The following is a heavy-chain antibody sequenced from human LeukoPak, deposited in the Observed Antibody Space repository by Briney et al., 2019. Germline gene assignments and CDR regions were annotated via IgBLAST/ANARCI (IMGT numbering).Heavy chain of an antibody. Sequence: PSETLSLTCTVSVGSLRIYYWSWVRQPPGRGLVGGGDIYYSGSTNYNHTLKSRVTISVDTSKTQFSLKLSSVTAADTAVYYCASVTVTTPGRYYYMDVWGKGTTVTVSS. CDR1: VGSLRIYY. CDR2: IYYSGST. CDR3: ASVTVTTPGRYYYMDV. V-gene: IGHV4-59*01. J-gene: IGHJ6*03. D-gene: IGHD4-17*01.